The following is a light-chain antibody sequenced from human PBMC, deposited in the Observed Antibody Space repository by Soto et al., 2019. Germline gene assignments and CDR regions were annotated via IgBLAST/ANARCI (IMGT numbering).Light chain of an antibody. CDR3: CSYASGSTVV. CDR2: EGS. J-gene: IGLJ2*01. V-gene: IGLV2-23*01. CDR1: SSDVGSYNL. Sequence: QSALTQPASVSGSPGQSITISCTGTSSDVGSYNLVSWYQQLPGKAPKLLIYEGSKRPSGVAKRFAGSKSGNTAPLTISGLQAEDEADYYCCSYASGSTVVFGGGTKVTVL.